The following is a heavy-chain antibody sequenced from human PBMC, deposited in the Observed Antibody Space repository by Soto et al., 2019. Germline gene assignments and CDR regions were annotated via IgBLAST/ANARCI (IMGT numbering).Heavy chain of an antibody. V-gene: IGHV4-39*01. CDR3: ARLPSRHWVDY. J-gene: IGHJ4*02. CDR1: EDSSSSGNHY. CDR2: LYYNGGT. D-gene: IGHD3-16*01. Sequence: EPLSHTCRVSEDSSSSGNHYWSWKSQPPGRGLEWIGSLYYNGGTYYNPSLKSRVTISADTSANQFSLMLNSVTAADTAIYYCARLPSRHWVDYWGQGTLVTVSS.